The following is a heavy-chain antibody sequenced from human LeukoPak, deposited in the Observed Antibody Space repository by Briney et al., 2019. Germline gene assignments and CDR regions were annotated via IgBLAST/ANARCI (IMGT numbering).Heavy chain of an antibody. D-gene: IGHD2-15*01. J-gene: IGHJ4*02. CDR1: GFTLSSYE. CDR2: IDYSGDSP. Sequence: GGSLRLSCTGSGFTLSSYEMSWIRQAPGKGLEWVSSIDYSGDSPYYADSVKGRFTISRDNSKNTLYLQMNSLRAEDTAVYYCAKNGSDSAFDIWGQGTLVTVSS. V-gene: IGHV3-23*01. CDR3: AKNGSDSAFDI.